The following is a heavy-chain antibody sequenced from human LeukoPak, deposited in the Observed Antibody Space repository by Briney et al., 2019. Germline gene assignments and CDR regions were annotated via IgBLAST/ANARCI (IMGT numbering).Heavy chain of an antibody. J-gene: IGHJ4*02. Sequence: HPGGSLRLSCAASGFTFSSYAMSWVRQAPGKGLEWVSAISGSGGSTYYADSVKGRFTISRDNSKNTLYLQMNSLRAEDTAVYYCAKHWREQWLPYFDYWGQGTLVTVSS. D-gene: IGHD6-19*01. CDR3: AKHWREQWLPYFDY. CDR2: ISGSGGST. CDR1: GFTFSSYA. V-gene: IGHV3-23*01.